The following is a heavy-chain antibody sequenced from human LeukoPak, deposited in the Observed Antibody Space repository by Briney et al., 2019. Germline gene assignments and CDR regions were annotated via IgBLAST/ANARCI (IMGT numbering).Heavy chain of an antibody. CDR2: IWYDGSNN. Sequence: PGGSLRLSCAASGFTFSSYGMHWVRQAPGKGLEWVAVIWYDGSNNYYADSVKGRFTISRDNSKNTLYLQMNSLRAEDTAVYYCARGRPNYDILTGYYQPEYYFDYWGQGTLVTVSS. V-gene: IGHV3-33*01. J-gene: IGHJ4*02. D-gene: IGHD3-9*01. CDR3: ARGRPNYDILTGYYQPEYYFDY. CDR1: GFTFSSYG.